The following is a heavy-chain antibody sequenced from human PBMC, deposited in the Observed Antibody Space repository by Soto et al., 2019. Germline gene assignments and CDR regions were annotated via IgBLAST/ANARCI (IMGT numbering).Heavy chain of an antibody. CDR2: IKQDGSEK. V-gene: IGHV3-7*05. Sequence: PGGSLRLSCAASGFTFSSYWMSWVRQAPGKGLEWVANIKQDGSEKYYVDSVKGRFTISRDNAKNSLYLQMNSLRAEDTAVYYCARDRRITIFGVVTYYFDYWGQGTLVTSPQ. D-gene: IGHD3-3*01. CDR3: ARDRRITIFGVVTYYFDY. J-gene: IGHJ4*02. CDR1: GFTFSSYW.